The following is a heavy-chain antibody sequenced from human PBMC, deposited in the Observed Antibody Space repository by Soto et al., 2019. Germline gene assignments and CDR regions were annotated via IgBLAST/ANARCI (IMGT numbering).Heavy chain of an antibody. D-gene: IGHD2-2*01. CDR3: ARVGYCNTTSCLFYYYHHCMDV. CDR2: IIPIFDTA. J-gene: IGHJ6*02. Sequence: SVKVSCKASGDTFNSYAISWVRRAPGQGLEWMGGIIPIFDTANYAQKFQARVTMTADESARTAYMELSGLRSEDTAVYYCARVGYCNTTSCLFYYYHHCMDVWGQGTTVTAP. CDR1: GDTFNSYA. V-gene: IGHV1-69*13.